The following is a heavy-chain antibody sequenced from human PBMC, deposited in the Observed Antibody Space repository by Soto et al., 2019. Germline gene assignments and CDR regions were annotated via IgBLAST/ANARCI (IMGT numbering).Heavy chain of an antibody. Sequence: SETLSLTCAVSGASITTGGLSWSWIRQPPGKSLEWIGYIYHSGRSFYRPSLRGRISISLDTSKNQFSLSLTSVTAADTAVYYCARIYGDHTGAFDYWGQGTLVTVSS. CDR2: IYHSGRS. CDR1: GASITTGGLS. V-gene: IGHV4-30-2*01. CDR3: ARIYGDHTGAFDY. D-gene: IGHD7-27*01. J-gene: IGHJ4*02.